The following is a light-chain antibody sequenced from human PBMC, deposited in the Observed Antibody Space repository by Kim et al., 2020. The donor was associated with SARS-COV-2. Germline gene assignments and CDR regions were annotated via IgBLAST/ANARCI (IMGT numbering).Light chain of an antibody. CDR1: QSVLYSSNNKNY. Sequence: DIVMTQSPDSLAVSLGERATINCKSSQSVLYSSNNKNYLAWYQQKPGQPPKLLIYWASTRESGVPDRFSGSGSGTYFTLTISSLQAEDVAVYYCQQYYSTPPFTFGPGTKVDIK. V-gene: IGKV4-1*01. CDR3: QQYYSTPPFT. J-gene: IGKJ3*01. CDR2: WAS.